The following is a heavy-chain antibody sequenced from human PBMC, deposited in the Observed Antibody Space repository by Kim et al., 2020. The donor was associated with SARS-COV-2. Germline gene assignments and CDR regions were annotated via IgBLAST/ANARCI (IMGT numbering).Heavy chain of an antibody. CDR2: INTNTGNP. CDR1: GYTFTSYA. J-gene: IGHJ6*03. CDR3: ARESKYCSSTSCVSGDYYYYYIDV. D-gene: IGHD2-2*01. V-gene: IGHV7-4-1*02. Sequence: ASVKVSCKASGYTFTSYAMNWVRQAPGQGLEWMGWINTNTGNPTYAQGFTGRFVFSLDTSVSTAYLQISSLKAEDTAVYYCARESKYCSSTSCVSGDYYYYYIDVWGKGTTVTVSS.